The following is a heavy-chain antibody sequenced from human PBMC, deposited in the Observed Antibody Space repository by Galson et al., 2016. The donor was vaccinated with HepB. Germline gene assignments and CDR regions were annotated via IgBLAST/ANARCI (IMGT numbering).Heavy chain of an antibody. CDR2: ISYDGVDN. CDR1: GFNFRTYG. Sequence: SLRLSCAGSGFNFRTYGMHWVRHTPGKGLEWLTVISYDGVDNNYADSVKGRFTVSRDNSKNMLYLQMNSLRVEDTAVYYCARDMWGYEILTAHQRGAFDVWGQGTLVTVS. J-gene: IGHJ3*01. V-gene: IGHV3-33*01. D-gene: IGHD3-9*01. CDR3: ARDMWGYEILTAHQRGAFDV.